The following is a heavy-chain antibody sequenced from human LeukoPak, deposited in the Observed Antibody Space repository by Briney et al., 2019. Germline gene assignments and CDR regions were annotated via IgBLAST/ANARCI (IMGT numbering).Heavy chain of an antibody. CDR3: AKGKVPAATDYYYMDV. V-gene: IGHV3-33*06. D-gene: IGHD2-2*01. CDR1: GFTFSSYG. CDR2: IWYDGSNK. Sequence: GGSLRLSCAASGFTFSSYGMHWVRQAPGKGLEWVAVIWYDGSNKYYADSVKGRFTISRDNSKNTLYLQMNSLRAEDTAVYYCAKGKVPAATDYYYMDVWGKGTTVTVSS. J-gene: IGHJ6*03.